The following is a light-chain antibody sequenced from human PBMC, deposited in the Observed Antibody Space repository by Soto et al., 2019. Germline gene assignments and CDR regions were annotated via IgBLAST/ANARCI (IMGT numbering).Light chain of an antibody. J-gene: IGKJ1*01. CDR1: QSISSL. CDR3: QQYNTYDT. Sequence: DIQMTQSPSTLSASVGDRVTITCRASQSISSLLAWYQQKPGKAPKLLIYRASSLESGVPSRFSGSGSGTEFTLTISSLQPDDFATYYCQQYNTYDTFGQGTKVEIK. V-gene: IGKV1-5*03. CDR2: RAS.